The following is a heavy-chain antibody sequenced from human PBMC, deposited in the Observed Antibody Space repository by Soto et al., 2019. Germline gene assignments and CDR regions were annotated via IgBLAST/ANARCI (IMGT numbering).Heavy chain of an antibody. CDR3: ARTPGHYYDILTGYRSGMDV. CDR1: GFTVSSNY. Sequence: PGGSLRLSCAASGFTVSSNYMSWVRQAPGKGLEWVSVIYSGGSTYYADSVKGRFTISRDNSKNTLYLQMNSLRAEDTAVYYCARTPGHYYDILTGYRSGMDVWGQGTTVTVSS. J-gene: IGHJ6*02. V-gene: IGHV3-66*01. D-gene: IGHD3-9*01. CDR2: IYSGGST.